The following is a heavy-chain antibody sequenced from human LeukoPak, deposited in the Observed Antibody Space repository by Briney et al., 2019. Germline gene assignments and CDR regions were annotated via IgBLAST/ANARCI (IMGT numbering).Heavy chain of an antibody. D-gene: IGHD5-12*01. CDR1: GYSFTSYW. Sequence: GESLKISCKGSGYSFTSYWIGWVRQMPGTGLEWMGIIYPGDSDTRYSPSFQGQVTISADKSISTAYLQWSSLKASETAMYYCARSPVPSGYDWGTWGQGTLVTVSS. CDR3: ARSPVPSGYDWGT. V-gene: IGHV5-51*01. CDR2: IYPGDSDT. J-gene: IGHJ5*02.